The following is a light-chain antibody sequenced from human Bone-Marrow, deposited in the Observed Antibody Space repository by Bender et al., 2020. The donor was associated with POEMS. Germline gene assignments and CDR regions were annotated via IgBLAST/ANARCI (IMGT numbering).Light chain of an antibody. Sequence: SFELTQLPSVSVSPGQTARITCSGDALPQQYVYWYQQKADQAPVMLIFKDTERPSGIPERFSGSTSGTVVTLTISGVQAEGEADYYCQSSDITNTWVFGGGTKLTVL. CDR2: KDT. J-gene: IGLJ3*02. CDR3: QSSDITNTWV. V-gene: IGLV3-25*03. CDR1: ALPQQY.